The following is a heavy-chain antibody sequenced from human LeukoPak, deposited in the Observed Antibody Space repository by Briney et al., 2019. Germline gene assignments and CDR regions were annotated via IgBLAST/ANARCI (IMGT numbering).Heavy chain of an antibody. CDR2: ISGSGGST. Sequence: GGSLRLSCAASGFTFSSYAMSWVRQAPGKGLEWVSAISGSGGSTYYADSVKGRFTISRDNSKNTLYLQMNSLRPEDTAVYYCAKSLSGYFGAFDMWGQGTMVTVSS. D-gene: IGHD3-22*01. CDR1: GFTFSSYA. J-gene: IGHJ3*02. CDR3: AKSLSGYFGAFDM. V-gene: IGHV3-23*01.